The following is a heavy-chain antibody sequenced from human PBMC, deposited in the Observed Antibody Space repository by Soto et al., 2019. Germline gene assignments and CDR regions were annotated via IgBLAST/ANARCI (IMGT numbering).Heavy chain of an antibody. J-gene: IGHJ5*02. Sequence: GGSLRLSCAASGFTFSSYAMSWVRQAPGKGLEWVSAISGSGGITYYVDSAKGPFTISRDNSKNTLYLQMNSLRAEDTAVYYCANDGYWDILTRFDPWGQGTLVTVSS. CDR1: GFTFSSYA. CDR2: ISGSGGIT. V-gene: IGHV3-23*01. CDR3: ANDGYWDILTRFDP. D-gene: IGHD3-9*01.